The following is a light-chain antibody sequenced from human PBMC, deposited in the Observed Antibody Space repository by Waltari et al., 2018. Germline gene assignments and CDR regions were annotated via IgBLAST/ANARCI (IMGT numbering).Light chain of an antibody. J-gene: IGKJ2*01. Sequence: DIQMTQSPSSLPAPVGDRVTITCRASQGISNSLAWYQQKPGKAPKLLLDASSTLESGVPSRFSGSGSGTDYTLTISSLQPEDFATYYCEQYFSTPPYTFGQGTKLEI. CDR2: ASS. CDR1: QGISNS. V-gene: IGKV1-NL1*01. CDR3: EQYFSTPPYT.